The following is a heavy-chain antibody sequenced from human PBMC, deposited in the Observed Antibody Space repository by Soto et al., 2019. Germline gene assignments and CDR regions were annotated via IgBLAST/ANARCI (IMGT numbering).Heavy chain of an antibody. D-gene: IGHD3-22*01. CDR2: IYWDDDK. CDR3: AHRLLYDSSAYPWGFAP. Sequence: QITLKESGPPLVKPTQTLTLTCTFSGFSLSTRGVGVGWIRQPPGKALEWLALIYWDDDKRYSPFLKSRLTITKDTSKNQVVLTMTNMDPVDTATYYCAHRLLYDSSAYPWGFAPWGQGTLVTVSS. V-gene: IGHV2-5*02. CDR1: GFSLSTRGVG. J-gene: IGHJ5*02.